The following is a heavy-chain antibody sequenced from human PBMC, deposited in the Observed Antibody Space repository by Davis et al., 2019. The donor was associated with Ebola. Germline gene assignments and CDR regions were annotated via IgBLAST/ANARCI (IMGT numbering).Heavy chain of an antibody. J-gene: IGHJ4*02. CDR2: IIPIFGTA. V-gene: IGHV1-69*05. D-gene: IGHD3-10*01. CDR1: GGTFSSYA. CDR3: ARGFTMVRGVMGY. Sequence: SVKVSCKASGGTFSSYAISWVRQAPGQGLEWMGGIIPIFGTANYAQKFQGRVTITRDTSASTAYMELSRLRSDDTAVYYCARGFTMVRGVMGYWGQGTLVTVSS.